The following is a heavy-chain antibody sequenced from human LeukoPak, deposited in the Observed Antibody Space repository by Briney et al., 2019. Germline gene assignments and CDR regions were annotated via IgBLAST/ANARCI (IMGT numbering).Heavy chain of an antibody. CDR3: ARGGVSNSWYRTPDY. V-gene: IGHV1-18*01. Sequence: ASVKVSCKASGYTFTSYGISWVRQAPGQGLEWMGWISAYNGNTNYAQKPQGRVTMTTDTSTSTAYMELRSLRSDDTAVYYCARGGVSNSWYRTPDYWGQGTLVTVSS. D-gene: IGHD6-13*01. J-gene: IGHJ4*02. CDR1: GYTFTSYG. CDR2: ISAYNGNT.